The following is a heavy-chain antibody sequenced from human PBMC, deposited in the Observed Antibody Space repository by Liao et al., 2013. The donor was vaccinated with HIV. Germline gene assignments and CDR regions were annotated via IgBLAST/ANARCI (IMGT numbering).Heavy chain of an antibody. D-gene: IGHD7-27*01. Sequence: VQLQQWGAGLLKPSETLSLTCAVYGGSFSGYYWSWIRQPPGKGLEWIGEINHSGSTNYNPSLKSRVTISVDTSKNQFSLKLSSVTAADTAVYYCARDGANWGLYYYMDVWGKGTTVTVSS. CDR2: INHSGST. CDR1: GGSFSGYY. J-gene: IGHJ6*03. CDR3: ARDGANWGLYYYMDV. V-gene: IGHV4-34*01.